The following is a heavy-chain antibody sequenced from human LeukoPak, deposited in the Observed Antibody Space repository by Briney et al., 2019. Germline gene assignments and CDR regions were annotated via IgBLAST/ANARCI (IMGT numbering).Heavy chain of an antibody. J-gene: IGHJ5*02. CDR1: GASISNSNW. D-gene: IGHD2-15*01. CDR3: ARDYCSGGSCHNWFDP. V-gene: IGHV4-4*02. CDR2: IYHSGST. Sequence: SETLSLTCAVTGASISNSNWWTWVRQPPGKGLEWIGEIYHSGSTNYKTSLKSRVTISVDTSKNQFSLKLSSVTAADTAVYYCARDYCSGGSCHNWFDPWGQGTLVTVSS.